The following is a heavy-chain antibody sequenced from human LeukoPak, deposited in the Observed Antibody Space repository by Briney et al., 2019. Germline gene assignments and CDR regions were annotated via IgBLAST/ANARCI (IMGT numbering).Heavy chain of an antibody. D-gene: IGHD3-9*01. CDR2: IYYSGST. J-gene: IGHJ5*02. CDR3: ARGDYDILTGYPREYNWFDP. Sequence: SETLSLTCAVYGGSFSGYYWSWIRQPPGKGLEWIGYIYYSGSTNYNPSLKSRVTISVDTSKNQFSLKLSSVTAADTAVYYCARGDYDILTGYPREYNWFDPWGQGTLVTVSS. V-gene: IGHV4-59*01. CDR1: GGSFSGYY.